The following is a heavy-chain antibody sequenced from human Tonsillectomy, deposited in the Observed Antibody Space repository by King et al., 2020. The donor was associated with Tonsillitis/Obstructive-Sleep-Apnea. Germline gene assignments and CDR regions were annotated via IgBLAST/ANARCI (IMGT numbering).Heavy chain of an antibody. CDR2: IKQDGREK. J-gene: IGHJ4*02. V-gene: IGHV3-7*04. D-gene: IGHD3/OR15-3a*01. Sequence: VQLVESGGGLVQPGGSLRLSCAASGFTFSSYWMSWVRQAPGKGLEWVANIKQDGREKYYVDSVKGRFTISRDNAKNSLYLQMNSLRAEDTAVYYCARDRSGDWGGYFDYWGQGTLVTVSS. CDR1: GFTFSSYW. CDR3: ARDRSGDWGGYFDY.